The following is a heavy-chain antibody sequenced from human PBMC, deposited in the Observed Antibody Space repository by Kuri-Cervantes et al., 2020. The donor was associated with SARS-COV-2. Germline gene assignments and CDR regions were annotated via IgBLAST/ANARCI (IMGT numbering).Heavy chain of an antibody. CDR1: GYTFTGYA. J-gene: IGHJ4*02. CDR3: ARAPYCGGVCYWGGFDY. D-gene: IGHD2-21*01. V-gene: IGHV7-4-1*02. CDR2: INTNTGNP. Sequence: ASVKVSCKASGYTFTGYAMNWVRQAPGQGLEWMGWINTNTGNPTYAQGFTGRFVFSLDTSVSTAYLQISSLKAEDTAVYYCARAPYCGGVCYWGGFDYWGLGTLVTVSS.